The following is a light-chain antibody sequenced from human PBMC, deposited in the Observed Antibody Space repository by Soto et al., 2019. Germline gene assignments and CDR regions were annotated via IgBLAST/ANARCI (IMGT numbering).Light chain of an antibody. V-gene: IGKV1-5*03. J-gene: IGKJ2*01. CDR1: QSISSW. CDR3: QQYNSYLYT. CDR2: KSS. Sequence: DIQMTQSPSTLSASVGDRVTITCRASQSISSWLAWYQQKPGKAPKLLIYKSSSLESGVPSRFSGSGSGTEFTLTISRLQPDDCATYYFQQYNSYLYTFSQGTKLDI.